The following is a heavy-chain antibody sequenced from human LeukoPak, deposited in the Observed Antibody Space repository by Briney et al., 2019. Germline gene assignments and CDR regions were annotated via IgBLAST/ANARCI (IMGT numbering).Heavy chain of an antibody. J-gene: IGHJ2*01. V-gene: IGHV1-46*01. CDR3: ARGEEVATIPTLNWYFDL. CDR1: GYTFTSYY. D-gene: IGHD5-24*01. CDR2: INPSGGST. Sequence: ASVKVSCKAPGYTFTSYYMHWVRQAPGQGLEWMGVINPSGGSTSYAQKFQGRVTMTRDTSTSTVYMELSSLRSEDTAVYYCARGEEVATIPTLNWYFDLWGRGTLVTVSS.